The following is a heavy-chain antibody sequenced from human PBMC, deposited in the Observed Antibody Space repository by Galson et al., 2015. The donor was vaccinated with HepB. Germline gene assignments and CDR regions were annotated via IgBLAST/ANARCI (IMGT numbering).Heavy chain of an antibody. V-gene: IGHV3-11*06. J-gene: IGHJ6*02. D-gene: IGHD3-9*01. Sequence: SLRLSCAASGFTFSDYYMSCIRQAPGKALEWVSYISSSSSYTNYADSVKGRFTISRDNAKNSLYLQMNILRAEDTAVYYCARELRYFDWLSDGYYYGMDVWGQGTTVTVSS. CDR1: GFTFSDYY. CDR2: ISSSSSYT. CDR3: ARELRYFDWLSDGYYYGMDV.